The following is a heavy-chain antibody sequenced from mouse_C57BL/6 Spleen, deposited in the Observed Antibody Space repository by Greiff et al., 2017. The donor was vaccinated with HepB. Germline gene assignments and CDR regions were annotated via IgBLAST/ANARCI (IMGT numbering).Heavy chain of an antibody. CDR3: ARYSDYYGSSYWYFDV. V-gene: IGHV5-9*01. D-gene: IGHD1-1*01. J-gene: IGHJ1*03. Sequence: EVQLQQSGGGLVKPGGSLKLSCAASGFTFSSYTMSWVRQTPEKRLEWVATISGGGGNTYYPDSVKGRFTISRDNAKNTLYLQMSSLRSEDTALYYCARYSDYYGSSYWYFDVWGTGTTVTVSS. CDR2: ISGGGGNT. CDR1: GFTFSSYT.